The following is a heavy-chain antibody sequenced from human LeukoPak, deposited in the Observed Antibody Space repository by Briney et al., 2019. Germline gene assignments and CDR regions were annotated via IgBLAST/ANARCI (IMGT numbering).Heavy chain of an antibody. CDR2: IYYSGST. J-gene: IGHJ5*02. Sequence: SETLSLTCTVSGGSISSSSYYWGWIRQPPGKGLEWIGNIYYSGSTYYNPSLKSRVTISVDTSKNQFSLKLSSVTAADTAVYYCARFKLLWFGESSNWFDPWGQGTLVTVSS. CDR1: GGSISSSSYY. D-gene: IGHD3-10*01. CDR3: ARFKLLWFGESSNWFDP. V-gene: IGHV4-39*01.